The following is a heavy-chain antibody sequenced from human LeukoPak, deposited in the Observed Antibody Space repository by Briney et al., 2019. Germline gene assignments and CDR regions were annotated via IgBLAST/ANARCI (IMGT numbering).Heavy chain of an antibody. CDR1: GGSISSSSYY. D-gene: IGHD6-13*01. V-gene: IGHV4-39*07. CDR2: ISYSGST. J-gene: IGHJ4*02. CDR3: ARDVVAAAGSWDY. Sequence: PSETLSLTCTVSGGSISSSSYYWGWIRQPPGKGLEWIGTISYSGSTNYNPSLKSRLTISLDTSKNQFSLNLSSVTAADTAVYYCARDVVAAAGSWDYWGQGTLVTVSS.